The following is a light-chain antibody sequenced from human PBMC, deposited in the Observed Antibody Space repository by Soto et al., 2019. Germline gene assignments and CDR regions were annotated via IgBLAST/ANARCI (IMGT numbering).Light chain of an antibody. CDR1: QSVSSY. CDR2: DAS. CDR3: QQRSNWPLT. Sequence: EIVLTQSPAPLSLSPGARATLSFRASQSVSSYLAWYQQKPGQAPRLLIYDASNRATGVPARFSGSGSGTDFTLTISSLEPEDFAVYYGQQRSNWPLTFGGGTKGEIK. J-gene: IGKJ4*01. V-gene: IGKV3-11*01.